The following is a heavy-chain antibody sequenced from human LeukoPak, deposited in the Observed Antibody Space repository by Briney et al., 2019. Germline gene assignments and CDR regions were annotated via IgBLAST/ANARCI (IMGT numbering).Heavy chain of an antibody. J-gene: IGHJ5*02. Sequence: GGSLRLSCAASGFTFSSYAMSWVRQAPGKGLEWVSAISGSGGSTYYADSVKGRFTISRDNSKNTLYLQMNSLRAEDTAVYYCAKDSRGGLYDFWNGYPTAWGQGTLVTVSS. CDR2: ISGSGGST. V-gene: IGHV3-23*01. D-gene: IGHD3-3*01. CDR3: AKDSRGGLYDFWNGYPTA. CDR1: GFTFSSYA.